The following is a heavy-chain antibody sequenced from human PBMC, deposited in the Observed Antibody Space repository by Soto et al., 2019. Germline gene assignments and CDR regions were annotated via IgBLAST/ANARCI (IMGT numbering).Heavy chain of an antibody. V-gene: IGHV1-69*01. Sequence: QVQLVQSGAEVKKPGSSVKVSCKASGVTFSSYAISWVRQAPGKGLEWMGGTIPIVGTANYAQKFQGRVTITADESTSTAYMELSSLTSEDTAVYYCARNKVGATAAFDIWGQGTMVTVSS. D-gene: IGHD1-26*01. CDR3: ARNKVGATAAFDI. CDR2: TIPIVGTA. J-gene: IGHJ3*02. CDR1: GVTFSSYA.